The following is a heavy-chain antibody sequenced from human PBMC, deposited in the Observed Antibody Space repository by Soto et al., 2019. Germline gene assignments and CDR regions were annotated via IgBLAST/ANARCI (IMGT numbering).Heavy chain of an antibody. CDR1: GYTFTSYA. CDR3: ARDVGGWRDY. Sequence: ASVKVSCKASGYTFTSYAMHWVRQAPGQRLEWMGWINAGNGNTKYSQKFQGRVTITRDTSASTAYMELSSLRPEDTAVYCCARDVGGWRDYWGQGTLGTVCS. J-gene: IGHJ4*02. D-gene: IGHD2-15*01. CDR2: INAGNGNT. V-gene: IGHV1-3*01.